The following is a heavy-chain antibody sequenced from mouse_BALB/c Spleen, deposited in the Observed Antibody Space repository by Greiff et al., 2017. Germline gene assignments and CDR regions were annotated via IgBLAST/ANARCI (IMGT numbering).Heavy chain of an antibody. J-gene: IGHJ4*01. CDR1: GFTFSSYY. V-gene: IGHV5-6-2*01. Sequence: EVQGVESGGGLVKLGGSLKLSCAASGFTFSSYYMSWVRQTPEKRLELVAAINSNGGSTYYPDTVKGRFTISRDNAKNTLYLQMSSLKSEDTALYYCARQIYDGYYDYAMDYWGQGTSVTVSS. CDR3: ARQIYDGYYDYAMDY. CDR2: INSNGGST. D-gene: IGHD2-3*01.